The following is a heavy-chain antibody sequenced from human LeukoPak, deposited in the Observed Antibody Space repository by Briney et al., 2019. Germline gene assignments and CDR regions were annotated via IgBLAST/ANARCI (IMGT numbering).Heavy chain of an antibody. CDR3: VKHNSNWYWYFDL. CDR2: ISGSGNST. CDR1: GFTFNNYA. D-gene: IGHD1-1*01. J-gene: IGHJ2*01. Sequence: PGGSLRLSCAASGFTFNNYAMIWVRQAPGKGLEWVSVISGSGNSTYYADSVKGRFTISRDSSKNTLYLQMNSLRGEDTAVYHCVKHNSNWYWYFDLWGRGTLVTVSS. V-gene: IGHV3-23*01.